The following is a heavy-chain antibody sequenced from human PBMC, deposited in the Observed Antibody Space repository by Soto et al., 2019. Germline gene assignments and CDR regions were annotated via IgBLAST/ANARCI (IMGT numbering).Heavy chain of an antibody. CDR2: IRSKANSYAT. CDR1: GFTFSGSA. J-gene: IGHJ5*02. Sequence: HPGGSLRLSCAASGFTFSGSAMHWVRQASGKGLEWVGRIRSKANSYATAYAASVKGRFTISRDDSKNTAYLQMNSLKTEDTAVYYCTSPPIAPLGGFDPWGQGTLVTVSS. D-gene: IGHD1-26*01. V-gene: IGHV3-73*01. CDR3: TSPPIAPLGGFDP.